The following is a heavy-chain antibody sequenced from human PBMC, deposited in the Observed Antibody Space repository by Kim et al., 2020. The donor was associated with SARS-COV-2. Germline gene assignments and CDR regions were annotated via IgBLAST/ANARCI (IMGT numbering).Heavy chain of an antibody. V-gene: IGHV3-9*01. CDR3: AKDLVGALGDGFDI. CDR2: ISWNSGRI. D-gene: IGHD1-26*01. J-gene: IGHJ3*02. Sequence: GGSLRLSCPASGFTFDDFAMHWVRQTPGKGLEWVSGISWNSGRIDYADSVKGRLTISRDNAKNSLYLQMNSLRPEDTAVYYCAKDLVGALGDGFDIWGQGTMVTVSS. CDR1: GFTFDDFA.